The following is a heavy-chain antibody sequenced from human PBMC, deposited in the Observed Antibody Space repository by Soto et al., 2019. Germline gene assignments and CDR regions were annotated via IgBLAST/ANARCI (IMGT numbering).Heavy chain of an antibody. Sequence: GESLKISCKGSGYSFTSYWIGWVRQMPGKGLEWMGIIYPGDSDTRYSPSFQGQVTISADKSISTAYLQWSSLKASDTAMYYCARQQLVEGYYHKCIDVSDRGPTGTVSS. D-gene: IGHD6-13*01. CDR1: GYSFTSYW. V-gene: IGHV5-51*01. J-gene: IGHJ6*04. CDR3: ARQQLVEGYYHKCIDV. CDR2: IYPGDSDT.